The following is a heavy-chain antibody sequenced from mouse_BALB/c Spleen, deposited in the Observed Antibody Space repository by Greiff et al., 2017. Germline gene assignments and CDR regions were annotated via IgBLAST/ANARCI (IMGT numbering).Heavy chain of an antibody. Sequence: DVQLVESGGGSMQPGGSRKLSCAASGFTFSDYGMAWVRQAPGKGPEWVAFISNLAYSIYYADTVTCRFTISRENAKNTLYLEMSSLRSEDTAMYYCARDGYYGSRDYAMDYWGQGTSVTVSS. J-gene: IGHJ4*01. CDR1: GFTFSDYG. CDR2: ISNLAYSI. D-gene: IGHD1-1*01. CDR3: ARDGYYGSRDYAMDY. V-gene: IGHV5-15*02.